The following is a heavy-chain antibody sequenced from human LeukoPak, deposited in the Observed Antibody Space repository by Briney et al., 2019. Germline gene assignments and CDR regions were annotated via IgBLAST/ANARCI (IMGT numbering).Heavy chain of an antibody. CDR3: ARVDPDSSSTLEVFDY. CDR2: IYYSGST. J-gene: IGHJ4*02. CDR1: GGSISSYY. V-gene: IGHV4-59*01. Sequence: PSETLSLTCTVSGGSISSYYWSWIRQPPGKELEWIGHIYYSGSTNYNPSLQSRVTISVDTSKNQFSLKLSSVTAADTAVYYCARVDPDSSSTLEVFDYWGQGTLVTVSS. D-gene: IGHD6-6*01.